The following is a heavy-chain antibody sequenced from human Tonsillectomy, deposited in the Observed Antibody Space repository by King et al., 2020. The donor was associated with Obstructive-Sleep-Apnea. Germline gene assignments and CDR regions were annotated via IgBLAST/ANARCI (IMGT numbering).Heavy chain of an antibody. CDR3: AKGSSTEWGDYYYYYGMDV. D-gene: IGHD2-2*01. CDR1: GFTFTSYA. CDR2: ISGSGGGT. V-gene: IGHV3-23*04. J-gene: IGHJ6*02. Sequence: DVQLVESGGGLVQPGGSLRLSCAASGFTFTSYAMSWVRQAPGKGLEWVSGISGSGGGTYYADSVKGRFTISRDNSKNTLYLQMNSLRAEDTAVYYCAKGSSTEWGDYYYYYGMDVWGQGTTVTVSS.